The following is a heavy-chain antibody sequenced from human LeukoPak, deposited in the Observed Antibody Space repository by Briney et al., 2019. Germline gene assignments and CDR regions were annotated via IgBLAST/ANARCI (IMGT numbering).Heavy chain of an antibody. D-gene: IGHD1-26*01. CDR3: ARAVVVGATGWFDP. CDR2: IYYSGST. Sequence: PSETLSLTCTVSGGSISSYYWSWIRQPPGEGLEWIGYIYYSGSTNYNPSLKSRVTISVDTSKNQFSLKLSSVTAADTAVYYCARAVVVGATGWFDPWGQGTLVTVSS. V-gene: IGHV4-59*01. CDR1: GGSISSYY. J-gene: IGHJ5*02.